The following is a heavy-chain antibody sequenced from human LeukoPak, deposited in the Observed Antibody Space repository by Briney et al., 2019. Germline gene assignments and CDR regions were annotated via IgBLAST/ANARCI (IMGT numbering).Heavy chain of an antibody. V-gene: IGHV4-34*01. CDR2: INHSGST. Sequence: SETLSLTCAVYGGSFSGYYWSWIRQPPGKGLEWIGEINHSGSTNYNPSLKSRVTISVDTSQKQFSLRLSSVTAADTAVYYCARGRYVTTRGGAAAGFLDYWGQGTLVTVSS. J-gene: IGHJ4*02. CDR1: GGSFSGYY. CDR3: ARGRYVTTRGGAAAGFLDY. D-gene: IGHD6-13*01.